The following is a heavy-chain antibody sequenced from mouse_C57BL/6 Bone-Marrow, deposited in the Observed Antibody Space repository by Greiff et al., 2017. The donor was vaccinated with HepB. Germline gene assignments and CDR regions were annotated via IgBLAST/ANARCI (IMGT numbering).Heavy chain of an antibody. Sequence: DVHLVESGPGLAKPSQTLSLTCSVTGYSITSDYWNWIRKFPGNKLEYMGYISYSGSTYYNPSLKSRISITRDTSKNQYYLQLNSVTTEDTATYYCARSGDYDEGYYAMDYWGQGTSVTVSS. CDR1: GYSITSDY. D-gene: IGHD2-4*01. V-gene: IGHV3-8*01. CDR2: ISYSGST. J-gene: IGHJ4*01. CDR3: ARSGDYDEGYYAMDY.